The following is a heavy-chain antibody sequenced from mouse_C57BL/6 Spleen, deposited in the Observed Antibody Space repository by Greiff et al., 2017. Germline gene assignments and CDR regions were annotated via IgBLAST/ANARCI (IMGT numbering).Heavy chain of an antibody. J-gene: IGHJ4*01. CDR2: ISYDGSY. CDR1: GYSITSGYY. Sequence: EVHLVESGPGLVKPSQSLSLTCSVTGYSITSGYYWNWLRPFPGNKLEWMGYISYDGSYNYNPSRKNRISITLDKSKNQFFLTLNSVTTEDTATYYCARYYYGSSYAMDYWGQGTSGTVAS. D-gene: IGHD1-1*01. CDR3: ARYYYGSSYAMDY. V-gene: IGHV3-6*01.